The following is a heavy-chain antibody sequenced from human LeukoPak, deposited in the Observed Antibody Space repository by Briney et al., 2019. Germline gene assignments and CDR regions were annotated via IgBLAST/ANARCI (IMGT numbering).Heavy chain of an antibody. Sequence: GASVKVSCKASGYTFTGYYMHWVRQAPGQGLEWMGWINPNSGGTNYAQKFQGRVTMTRDTSISTAYMELSRLRSDDTAVYYCARVYDSSGYYRAFDIWGQGTMVTVSS. J-gene: IGHJ3*02. V-gene: IGHV1-2*02. D-gene: IGHD3-22*01. CDR1: GYTFTGYY. CDR3: ARVYDSSGYYRAFDI. CDR2: INPNSGGT.